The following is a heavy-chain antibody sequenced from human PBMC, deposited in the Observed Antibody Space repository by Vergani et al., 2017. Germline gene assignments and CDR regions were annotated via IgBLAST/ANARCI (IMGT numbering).Heavy chain of an antibody. CDR2: INPSGGST. D-gene: IGHD3-16*01. Sequence: QVQLVQSGAEVKKPGASVKVSCKASGYTFTSYYMHWVRQAPGQGLEWMGIINPSGGSTSYAQKFQGRVTMTRDTSTSTVYMELSSLRSEDTAVYYCATDKGGLPEVGGWYFDLWGRGTLVTVSS. CDR1: GYTFTSYY. V-gene: IGHV1-46*01. J-gene: IGHJ2*01. CDR3: ATDKGGLPEVGGWYFDL.